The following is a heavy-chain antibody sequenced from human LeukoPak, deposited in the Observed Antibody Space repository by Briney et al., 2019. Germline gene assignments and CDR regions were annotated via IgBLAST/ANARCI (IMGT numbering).Heavy chain of an antibody. V-gene: IGHV3-30*18. CDR2: ISFDGSNK. CDR1: GFTFSNYG. J-gene: IGHJ6*02. Sequence: GGSLRLSCAASGFTFSNYGMHWVRQAPGKGLEWVAVISFDGSNKFYTESVKGRCTISRDNAMNTVYLQMSSLRAEDTAVYYCAKDYTGYFGMDVWGQGTTVTVSS. CDR3: AKDYTGYFGMDV.